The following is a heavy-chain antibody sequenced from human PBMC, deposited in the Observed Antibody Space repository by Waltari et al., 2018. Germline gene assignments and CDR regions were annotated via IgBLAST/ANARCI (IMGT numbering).Heavy chain of an antibody. Sequence: QVQLQESGPGLAKSSETLSLRCAASSHSISRGAYWGWIRQPAGKGLECIGSIYHTGNTYYNPSLNSRGTISVDTSKNQFSLRLSSVTAADTAMYYCARDSWNDGFDYWGRGSLVTVSS. CDR2: IYHTGNT. CDR3: ARDSWNDGFDY. V-gene: IGHV4-38-2*02. J-gene: IGHJ4*02. D-gene: IGHD1-1*01. CDR1: SHSISRGAY.